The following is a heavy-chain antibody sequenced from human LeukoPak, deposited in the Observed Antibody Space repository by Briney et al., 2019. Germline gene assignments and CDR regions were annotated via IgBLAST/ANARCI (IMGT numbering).Heavy chain of an antibody. D-gene: IGHD3-10*01. CDR3: ARVGASDYGMDV. CDR2: INPSDGST. Sequence: ASVKVSCKASGYTFTSYYMHWLRQAPGQGLEWMGIINPSDGSTRYGQKFQGRVTMTRDTSTSTVYMELSSLRSEDTAMYYCARVGASDYGMDVWGQGTTVSVSS. V-gene: IGHV1-46*01. J-gene: IGHJ6*02. CDR1: GYTFTSYY.